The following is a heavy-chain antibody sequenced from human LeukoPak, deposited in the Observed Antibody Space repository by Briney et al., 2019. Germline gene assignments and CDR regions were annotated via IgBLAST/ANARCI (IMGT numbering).Heavy chain of an antibody. CDR2: SGTDGDT. CDR3: AKKTPGTYPFDY. D-gene: IGHD6-13*01. Sequence: QAGGSLRPSCAASGFNFSSTAMSWVRQAPGKGLEWVSASGTDGDTYYADSVQGRFTISRDNSRNTLYLQMTSLRADDTAVYYCAKKTPGTYPFDYWGQGTLVTVSP. J-gene: IGHJ4*02. CDR1: GFNFSSTA. V-gene: IGHV3-23*01.